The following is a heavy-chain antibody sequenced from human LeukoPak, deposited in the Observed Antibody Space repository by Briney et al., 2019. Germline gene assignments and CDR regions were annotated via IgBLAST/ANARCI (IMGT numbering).Heavy chain of an antibody. J-gene: IGHJ6*03. CDR1: GGYIGSYY. D-gene: IGHD4-17*01. CDR3: AREADYGDYSKSFYYMDV. Sequence: PSETLSLTCTVSGGYIGSYYWSWVRQPAGKGLEWIGRIYTSENSDYNPSLKSRVTMSVDMSTSRFSLRLTSVTAADTAVYYCAREADYGDYSKSFYYMDVWGKGTTVTASS. V-gene: IGHV4-4*07. CDR2: IYTSENS.